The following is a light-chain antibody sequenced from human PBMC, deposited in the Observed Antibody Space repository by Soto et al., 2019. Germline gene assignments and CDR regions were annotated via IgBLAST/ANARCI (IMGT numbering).Light chain of an antibody. CDR2: GAS. V-gene: IGKV3-15*01. J-gene: IGKJ1*01. Sequence: EIVMTQSPATLSVSPGESATLSCRASQNVSRNLAWYHQKPGQAPRLLIYGASTRATAIPASFSGSGSGTEFTLTISSLQSEDFAVYYCQQYDNWPLTFGQGTKVEIK. CDR1: QNVSRN. CDR3: QQYDNWPLT.